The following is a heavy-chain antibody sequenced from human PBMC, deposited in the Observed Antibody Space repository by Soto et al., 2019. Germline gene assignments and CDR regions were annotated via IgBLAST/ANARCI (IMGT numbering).Heavy chain of an antibody. Sequence: ASVKVSCKASGYTFTGYYMHWVRQAPGQGLEWMGWINPNSGGTNYAQKFQGRVTMTRDTSISTAYMELSRLRSDDTAVYYCARVIRVQWMVPLAPARDDAFDIWGQGTMVTV. CDR3: ARVIRVQWMVPLAPARDDAFDI. V-gene: IGHV1-2*02. J-gene: IGHJ3*02. CDR1: GYTFTGYY. CDR2: INPNSGGT. D-gene: IGHD6-19*01.